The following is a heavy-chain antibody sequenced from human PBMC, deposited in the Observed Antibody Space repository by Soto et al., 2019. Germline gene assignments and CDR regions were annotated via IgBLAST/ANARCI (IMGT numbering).Heavy chain of an antibody. CDR2: IKPDGSDM. CDR1: GFDFSNYH. D-gene: IGHD7-27*01. V-gene: IGHV3-7*03. CDR3: ATDLNWESM. Sequence: GGSLRLSCAASGFDFSNYHMTWVRQAPGKGLEWVASIKPDGSDMYYVDSVNGRFTISRDNAKNSLSLQMSSLRVEDTAFYYCATDLNWESMWGQGTLVT. J-gene: IGHJ4*02.